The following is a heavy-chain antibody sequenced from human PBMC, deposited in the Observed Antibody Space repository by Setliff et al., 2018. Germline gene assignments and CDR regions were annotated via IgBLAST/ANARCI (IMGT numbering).Heavy chain of an antibody. CDR3: ARVDFTMIQGVLGL. J-gene: IGHJ1*01. CDR2: VYYSGYT. D-gene: IGHD3-10*01. CDR1: GDSFGDYY. Sequence: SETLSLTCAVYGDSFGDYYWSWIRQPPGKGMEWIGSVYYSGYTYYNPSLQSRVTISVDMSKNQFSMKLTSVTAADTAVYYCARVDFTMIQGVLGLWGQGTLVTVSS. V-gene: IGHV4-34*01.